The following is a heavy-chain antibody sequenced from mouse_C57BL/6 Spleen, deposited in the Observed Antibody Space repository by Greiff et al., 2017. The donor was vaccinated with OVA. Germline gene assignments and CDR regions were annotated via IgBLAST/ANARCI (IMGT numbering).Heavy chain of an antibody. CDR2: IYPGGGYT. V-gene: IGHV1-63*01. Sequence: QVQLKESGAELVRPGTSVKMSCKASGYTFTNYRIGWAKQMPGHGLEWIGDIYPGGGYTNYNEKFKGKATLTADKSSSTAYMQFSSLTSEDSAIYYCARCGYYGSSSYFDYWGQGTTLTVSS. J-gene: IGHJ2*01. CDR1: GYTFTNYR. CDR3: ARCGYYGSSSYFDY. D-gene: IGHD1-1*01.